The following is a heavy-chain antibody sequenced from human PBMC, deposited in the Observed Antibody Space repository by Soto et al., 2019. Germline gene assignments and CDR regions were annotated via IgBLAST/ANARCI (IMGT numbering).Heavy chain of an antibody. J-gene: IGHJ5*02. D-gene: IGHD3-10*01. CDR3: ARASWFGELLFPWFDP. V-gene: IGHV4-30-4*01. Sequence: PSETLSLTCTVSGGSISSGDYYWSWIRQPPGKGLEWIGYIYYSGSTYYNPSLKSRVTISVDTSKNQFSLKLSSVTAADTAVYYCARASWFGELLFPWFDPWGQGTLVTSPQ. CDR1: GGSISSGDYY. CDR2: IYYSGST.